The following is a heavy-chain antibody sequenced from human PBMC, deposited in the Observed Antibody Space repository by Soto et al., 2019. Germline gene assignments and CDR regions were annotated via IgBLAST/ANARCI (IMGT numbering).Heavy chain of an antibody. J-gene: IGHJ2*01. D-gene: IGHD3-22*01. CDR1: GGTFSIYA. Sequence: SVKVFCKASGGTFSIYAISWVVQSPGQGLEWMGGIIPIFGTANYAQKFQGRVTITADESTSTAYMELSSLRSEDTAVYYCAREDSYEEERYFDLWGRGTLVTVSS. CDR3: AREDSYEEERYFDL. CDR2: IIPIFGTA. V-gene: IGHV1-69*13.